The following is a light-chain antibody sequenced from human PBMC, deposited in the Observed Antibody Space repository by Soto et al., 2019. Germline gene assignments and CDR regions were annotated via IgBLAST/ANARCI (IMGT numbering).Light chain of an antibody. J-gene: IGKJ3*01. Sequence: DIPLTQSPSFLSASVGDRVTITCRASQGISSYLAWYQQKPGTAPKLLIYAASTLQSGVPSRFSGSGSGTGFTLTISSLQPEDFATYYCQQLNSYPLTFGPGTKVDIK. CDR3: QQLNSYPLT. V-gene: IGKV1-9*01. CDR2: AAS. CDR1: QGISSY.